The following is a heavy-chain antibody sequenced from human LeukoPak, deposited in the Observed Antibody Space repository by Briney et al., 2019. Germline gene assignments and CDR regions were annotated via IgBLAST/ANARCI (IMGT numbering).Heavy chain of an antibody. V-gene: IGHV4-59*01. CDR2: VDYRGNT. J-gene: IGHJ6*02. Sequence: PSESLSLTCTISGGSISSCYWSWIRQPPGKGLEWIGYVDYRGNTNYNPSLKSRVTVSIDTSKSLFSLKLNSVTAADTAVYYCARVEVGAANRQWYGMDVWGQGTTVTVSS. CDR3: ARVEVGAANRQWYGMDV. CDR1: GGSISSCY. D-gene: IGHD2-15*01.